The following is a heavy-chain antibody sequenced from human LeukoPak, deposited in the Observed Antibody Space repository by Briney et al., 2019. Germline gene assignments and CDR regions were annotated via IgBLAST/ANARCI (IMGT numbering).Heavy chain of an antibody. CDR2: INSDGSST. D-gene: IGHD6-19*01. CDR3: ARGYSSGWYYFDY. Sequence: PGGSLRLSCAASGFTFSIYWMHWVRQAPGKGLVWVSRINSDGSSTSYADSVKGRFTISRDNAKNTLYLQMNSLRAEDTAVYYCARGYSSGWYYFDYWGQGTLVTVSS. J-gene: IGHJ4*02. V-gene: IGHV3-74*01. CDR1: GFTFSIYW.